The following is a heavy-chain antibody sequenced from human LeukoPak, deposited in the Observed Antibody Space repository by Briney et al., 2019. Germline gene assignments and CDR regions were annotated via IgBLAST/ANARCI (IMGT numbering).Heavy chain of an antibody. Sequence: PSETLSLTCAVSGGSISSGGYSWTWIRQPPGKGMEWIAYIYYTGNTYFSPSLKSRVTISVDTSKNQFSLKLSSVTAADTAVYYCARVLAAAGNNWFDPWGQGTLVTVSS. CDR3: ARVLAAAGNNWFDP. D-gene: IGHD6-13*01. CDR1: GGSISSGGYS. CDR2: IYYTGNT. J-gene: IGHJ5*02. V-gene: IGHV4-30-4*07.